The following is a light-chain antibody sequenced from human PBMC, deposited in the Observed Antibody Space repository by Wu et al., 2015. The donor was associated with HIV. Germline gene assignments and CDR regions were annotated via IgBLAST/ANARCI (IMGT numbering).Light chain of an antibody. CDR2: DAS. J-gene: IGKJ5*01. CDR3: QQLNSFPLT. Sequence: AIQLTQSPSSLSASIGDRVNITCRASQDIFTYLAWYQQTPGKAPRVLIYDASTLQSGVSSRFSGSGSGTVFTLTISGLQRDDFAVYFCQQLNSFPLTFGQGSRLEI. CDR1: QDIFTY. V-gene: IGKV1-13*02.